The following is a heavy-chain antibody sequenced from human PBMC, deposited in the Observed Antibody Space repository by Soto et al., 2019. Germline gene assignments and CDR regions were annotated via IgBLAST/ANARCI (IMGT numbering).Heavy chain of an antibody. Sequence: GASVKVSCKASGYTFTSYYMHWVRQAPGQGLEWMGIINPSGGSTSYAQKFQGRVTMTRDTSTSTVYMELSSLRSEDTAVYYCARAFSSGYYRGGDYYYYYGMDVWGQGTTVTVSS. V-gene: IGHV1-46*03. J-gene: IGHJ6*02. D-gene: IGHD3-22*01. CDR1: GYTFTSYY. CDR3: ARAFSSGYYRGGDYYYYYGMDV. CDR2: INPSGGST.